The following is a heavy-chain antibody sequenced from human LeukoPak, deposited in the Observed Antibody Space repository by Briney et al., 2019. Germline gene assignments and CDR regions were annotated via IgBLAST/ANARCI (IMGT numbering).Heavy chain of an antibody. CDR1: GFTFSSYS. J-gene: IGHJ4*02. D-gene: IGHD4-23*01. Sequence: GGSLRLSCAASGFTFSSYSMNWVRQAPGKGLEWVSSISSSSSYIYYADSVKGRFTISRDNAKNSLYLQMNSLRAEDTAVYYCAGGQKYGGNSDFGYWGQGTLVTVSS. CDR3: AGGQKYGGNSDFGY. CDR2: ISSSSSYI. V-gene: IGHV3-21*01.